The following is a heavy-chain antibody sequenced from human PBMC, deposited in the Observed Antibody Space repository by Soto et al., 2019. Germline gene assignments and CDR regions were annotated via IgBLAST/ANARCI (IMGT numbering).Heavy chain of an antibody. V-gene: IGHV4-61*08. D-gene: IGHD4-4*01. CDR2: VFYTGRA. CDR1: GGSISSGGYY. J-gene: IGHJ6*02. CDR3: ARDGDGRMTTNPYYYNGMDV. Sequence: SETLSLTCTVSGGSISSGGYYWSWIRQPPGKGLEWLGYVFYTGRANYNASLKSRVSISLDTSNYQFSLKLSSVTAADTAVYYCARDGDGRMTTNPYYYNGMDVWGPGTTVTVSS.